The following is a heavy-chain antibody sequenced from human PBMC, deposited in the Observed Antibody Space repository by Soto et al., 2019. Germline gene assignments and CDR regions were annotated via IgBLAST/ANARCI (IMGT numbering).Heavy chain of an antibody. CDR2: INPNSGGT. D-gene: IGHD6-19*01. CDR1: GYTFTGYY. V-gene: IGHV1-2*04. Sequence: ASVKVSCKASGYTFTGYYMHWVRQAPGQGLEWMGWINPNSGGTNYAQKFQGWVTMTRDTSISTAYMELSRLRSDDTAVYYCAREAIAVAGRLYYYYGMDVWGQGTTGTVSS. CDR3: AREAIAVAGRLYYYYGMDV. J-gene: IGHJ6*02.